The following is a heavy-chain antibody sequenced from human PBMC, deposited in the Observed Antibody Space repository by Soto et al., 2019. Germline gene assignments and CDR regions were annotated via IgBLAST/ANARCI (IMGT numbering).Heavy chain of an antibody. CDR2: IDSSSSTI. V-gene: IGHV3-48*01. Sequence: GGSLRLSCAASEFTFLSYTMTSVRQAPGKGLEWLSYIDSSSSTIYYADSVKGRFSISRDNAKNSLYLHMSSLRAEDTAVYYCAKDLSIAVAGSAWGQGTLVTVSS. D-gene: IGHD6-19*01. CDR3: AKDLSIAVAGSA. J-gene: IGHJ5*02. CDR1: EFTFLSYT.